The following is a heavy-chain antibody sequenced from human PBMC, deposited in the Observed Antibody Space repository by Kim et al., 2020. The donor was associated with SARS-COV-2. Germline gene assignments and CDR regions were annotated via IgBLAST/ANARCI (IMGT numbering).Heavy chain of an antibody. CDR1: GYSFTSYW. CDR3: ARHGYSYAGFYYGMDV. D-gene: IGHD5-18*01. CDR2: IYPGDSDT. Sequence: GESLKISCKGSGYSFTSYWIGWVRQMPGKGLEWMGIIYPGDSDTRYSPSFQGQVTMSADKSISTAYLQWSSLKASDTAMYYCARHGYSYAGFYYGMDVWGQGTTVTVSS. J-gene: IGHJ6*02. V-gene: IGHV5-51*01.